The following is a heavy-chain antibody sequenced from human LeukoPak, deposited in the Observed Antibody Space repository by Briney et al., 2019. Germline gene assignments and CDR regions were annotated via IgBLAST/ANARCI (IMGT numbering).Heavy chain of an antibody. CDR1: GFTFSSYS. V-gene: IGHV3-21*01. CDR2: ISDNSNHI. J-gene: IGHJ4*02. CDR3: ANHFACGSTSCPPFDS. D-gene: IGHD2-2*01. Sequence: GGSLRLSCAASGFTFSSYSMNWVRQAPGKGLEWVSSISDNSNHICYSDSVEGRFTISRDNAKNSLYLQMNSLRVEDTAVYYCANHFACGSTSCPPFDSWGQGTLVTVSS.